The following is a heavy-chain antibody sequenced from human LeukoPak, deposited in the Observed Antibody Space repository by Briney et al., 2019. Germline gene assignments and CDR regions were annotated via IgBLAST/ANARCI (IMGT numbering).Heavy chain of an antibody. CDR1: GGSISSGGYY. CDR2: IYYSGST. V-gene: IGHV4-31*03. D-gene: IGHD2-15*01. J-gene: IGHJ4*01. CDR3: AGANCGGGSCYSDY. Sequence: PSETLSLTCTVSGGSISSGGYYWSWIRQHPGKALEWIGYIYYSGSTYYNPSLKSRVTISVDTSKNQFSLKLNSVTAADRAVYYCAGANCGGGSCYSDYWGKEPWSPSPQ.